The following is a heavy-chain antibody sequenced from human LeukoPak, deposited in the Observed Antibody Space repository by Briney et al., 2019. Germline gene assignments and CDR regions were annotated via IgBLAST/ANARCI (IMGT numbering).Heavy chain of an antibody. CDR3: AREEYYCDSSGYSGGLNY. D-gene: IGHD3-22*01. Sequence: GGSLRLSCAASGFTFSDYYMSWIRQAPGKGLEWVSYISSSGSTIYYADSVKGRFTISRDNAKNSLYLQMNSLRAEDTAVYYCAREEYYCDSSGYSGGLNYWGQGTLVTVSS. J-gene: IGHJ4*02. V-gene: IGHV3-11*01. CDR1: GFTFSDYY. CDR2: ISSSGSTI.